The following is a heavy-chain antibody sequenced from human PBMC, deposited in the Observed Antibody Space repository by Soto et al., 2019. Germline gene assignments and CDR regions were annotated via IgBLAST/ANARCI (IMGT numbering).Heavy chain of an antibody. D-gene: IGHD3-10*01. J-gene: IGHJ4*02. CDR1: GGSISTGNYY. V-gene: IGHV4-39*01. Sequence: SETLSLTCTVSGGSISTGNYYWGWIRQPPGKGLEWIGSIYYTGNTYYNPSLKSRITISVDTSKNQFSLKLSSVTAADTAVYYCASGITMFRGVTLYYFDYWGQGTLVTVSS. CDR2: IYYTGNT. CDR3: ASGITMFRGVTLYYFDY.